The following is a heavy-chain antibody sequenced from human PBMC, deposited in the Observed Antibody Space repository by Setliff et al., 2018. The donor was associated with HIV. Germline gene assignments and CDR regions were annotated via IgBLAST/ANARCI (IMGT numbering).Heavy chain of an antibody. V-gene: IGHV4-59*08. J-gene: IGHJ3*02. D-gene: IGHD6-19*01. CDR3: ARREGVRYSSGYYGGAFDI. CDR2: IYFNGVT. CDR1: GGSMKPYY. Sequence: PSETLSLTCTVSGGSMKPYYWSWIRQPPGKGPEWIGFIYFNGVTDYTPSLKSRLIMSLDMSRNQVSLKMTSVTAADTAVYYCARREGVRYSSGYYGGAFDIWGQGTMVTVSS.